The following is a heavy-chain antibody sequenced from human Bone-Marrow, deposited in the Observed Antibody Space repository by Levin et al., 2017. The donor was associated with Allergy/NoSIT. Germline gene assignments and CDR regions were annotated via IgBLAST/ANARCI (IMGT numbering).Heavy chain of an antibody. V-gene: IGHV1-2*02. Sequence: GGSLRLSCKASGYTFTAYYVHWVRRAPGTGLEWMGWINPNNGATNYAQRFQGRVTMTRDTSTTTVFMELSGLTSDDTAFYYCARDPHYTPTTGEYWGQGTLVTVSS. J-gene: IGHJ4*02. CDR3: ARDPHYTPTTGEY. CDR1: GYTFTAYY. CDR2: INPNNGAT. D-gene: IGHD4-11*01.